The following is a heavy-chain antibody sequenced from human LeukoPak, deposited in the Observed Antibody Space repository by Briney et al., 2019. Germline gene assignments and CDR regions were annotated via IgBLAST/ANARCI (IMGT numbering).Heavy chain of an antibody. CDR1: GFTFSSYA. D-gene: IGHD1-20*01. CDR3: ARDYHPFITGTTGY. CDR2: ISYDGSNK. V-gene: IGHV3-30*04. J-gene: IGHJ4*02. Sequence: PGGSLRLSCAASGFTFSSYAMHWVRQAPGKGLEWVAVISYDGSNKYYADSVKGRFTISRDNSKNTLYLQMNSLRAEDTAVYYCARDYHPFITGTTGYWGQGTLVTVSS.